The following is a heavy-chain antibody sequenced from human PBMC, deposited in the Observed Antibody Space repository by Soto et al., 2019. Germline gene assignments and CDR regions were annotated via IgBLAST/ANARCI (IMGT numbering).Heavy chain of an antibody. V-gene: IGHV4-39*01. Sequence: QMQLQESGPGLVKPSETLSLTCTSSGDSIRDSSFYWAWIRQSPGKGLEWIGSIYYKGYTKYNPSPEPRVTISIDTSRNQFSLRLTSVTAADTAIYFCARHPDYGGNYYYYGLDVWGPGTTVIVSS. CDR1: GDSIRDSSFY. CDR3: ARHPDYGGNYYYYGLDV. CDR2: IYYKGYT. J-gene: IGHJ6*02. D-gene: IGHD4-17*01.